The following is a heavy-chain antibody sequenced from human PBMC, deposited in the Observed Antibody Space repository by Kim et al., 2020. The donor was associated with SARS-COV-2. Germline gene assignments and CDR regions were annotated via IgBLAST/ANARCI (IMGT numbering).Heavy chain of an antibody. CDR3: ARALVSSGYDAFDI. V-gene: IGHV3-21*01. D-gene: IGHD3-22*01. Sequence: GGSLRLSCAASGFTLSSYSMNWVRQAPGKGLEWVSSISSSSSYIYYADSVKGRFTISRDNAKNSLDLQMNSLRAEDTAVYYCARALVSSGYDAFDIWGQGTMVTVS. J-gene: IGHJ3*02. CDR1: GFTLSSYS. CDR2: ISSSSSYI.